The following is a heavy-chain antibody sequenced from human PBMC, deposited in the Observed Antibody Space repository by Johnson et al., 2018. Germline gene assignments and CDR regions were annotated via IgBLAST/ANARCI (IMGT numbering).Heavy chain of an antibody. J-gene: IGHJ3*02. Sequence: QVQLVQSGGGVVQPGRSLRLSCAASGFTFSTYAMHWVRQAPGKGLEWVAVISYDGSNKYYADSVKGRFTISRDNSKNTLYLQMNSLSVGDTAVYYCARIGPYSRSWWGAFDIWGQGTMVTVSS. CDR2: ISYDGSNK. D-gene: IGHD6-13*01. CDR1: GFTFSTYA. CDR3: ARIGPYSRSWWGAFDI. V-gene: IGHV3-30*04.